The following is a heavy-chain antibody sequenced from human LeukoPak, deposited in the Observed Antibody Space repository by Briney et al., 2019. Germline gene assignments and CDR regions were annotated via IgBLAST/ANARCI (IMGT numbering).Heavy chain of an antibody. CDR2: IYTSGST. J-gene: IGHJ4*02. Sequence: PSETLSLTCAVYGGSFSGYYWSWIRQPPGKGLEWIGRIYTSGSTNYNPSLKSRVTISVDTSKNQFSLELSSVTAADTAVYYCARVSSSGSVGYWGQGTLVTVSS. CDR1: GGSFSGYY. D-gene: IGHD6-19*01. CDR3: ARVSSSGSVGY. V-gene: IGHV4-59*10.